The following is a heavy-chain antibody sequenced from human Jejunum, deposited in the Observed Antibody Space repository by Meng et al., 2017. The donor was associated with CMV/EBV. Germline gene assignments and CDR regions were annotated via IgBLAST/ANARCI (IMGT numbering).Heavy chain of an antibody. D-gene: IGHD6-13*01. Sequence: VQLVDAGGGLVHAWWSLRLSCAAYGFTVSTNYMSWVRQAPGKGLEWVSVIFSDGRTNYADFVKGRFSISRDNSKNTLYLQMNSLRAEDTAVYYCTTFTAATGSIDYWGQGTLVTVSS. CDR3: TTFTAATGSIDY. J-gene: IGHJ4*02. V-gene: IGHV3-66*01. CDR2: IFSDGRT. CDR1: GFTVSTNY.